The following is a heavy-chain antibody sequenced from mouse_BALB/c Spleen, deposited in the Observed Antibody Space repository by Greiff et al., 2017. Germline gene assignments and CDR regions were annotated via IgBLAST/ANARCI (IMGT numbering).Heavy chain of an antibody. CDR1: GFTFSDYY. D-gene: IGHD2-1*01. Sequence: EVQGVESGGGLVKPGGSLKLSCAASGFTFSDYYMYWVRQTPEKRLEWVATISDGGSYTYYPDSVKGRFTISRDNAKNNLYLQMSSLKSEDTSMYYCARGGIYYGNLFAYWGQGTLVTVSA. CDR2: ISDGGSYT. V-gene: IGHV5-4*02. CDR3: ARGGIYYGNLFAY. J-gene: IGHJ3*01.